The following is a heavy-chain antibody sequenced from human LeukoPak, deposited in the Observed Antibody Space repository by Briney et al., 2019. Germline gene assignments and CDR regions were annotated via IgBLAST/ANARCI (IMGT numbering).Heavy chain of an antibody. J-gene: IGHJ6*03. V-gene: IGHV4-59*08. CDR1: GGSIGTYY. Sequence: ASETLSLTCTVSGGSIGTYYWSWVRQSPGTGLEWIGYIYVTGTRYNPYLQSRVTISVDRSRNQFFLKMTSVTAADTAVYYCARHVGGGIEDMDVWGRGTKVTVSS. CDR2: IYVTGT. CDR3: ARHVGGGIEDMDV. D-gene: IGHD3-16*02.